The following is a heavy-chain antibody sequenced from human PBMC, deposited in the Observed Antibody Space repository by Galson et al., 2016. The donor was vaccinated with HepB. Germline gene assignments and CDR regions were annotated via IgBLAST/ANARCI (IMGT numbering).Heavy chain of an antibody. CDR1: GFXFSXYW. V-gene: IGHV3-33*08. J-gene: IGHJ4*02. CDR2: IWYDGSSK. CDR3: ASHHDSGSYHYLGY. D-gene: IGHD1-26*01. Sequence: SLRLSCAVSGFXFSXYWIHWXRQAXGKGLEWVAVIWYDGSSKYYADSVKGRFTISRDNSKNTLYLQMNSLRAEDTAVYYCASHHDSGSYHYLGYWGQGTLVTVSS.